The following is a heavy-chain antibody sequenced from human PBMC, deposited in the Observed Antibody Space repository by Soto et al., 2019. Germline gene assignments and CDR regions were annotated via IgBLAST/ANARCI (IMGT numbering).Heavy chain of an antibody. CDR1: GYTFTSYG. J-gene: IGHJ4*02. Sequence: QVQLVQSGAEVKKPGASVKVSCKASGYTFTSYGISWVRQAPGQGLEWMGWISAYNGNTNYAQKLQGRVTMTTDTTTSTAYMELRSLRSDDTAVYYCASSQYQLLCEGIFDYWGQGTLVTVSS. CDR2: ISAYNGNT. V-gene: IGHV1-18*01. CDR3: ASSQYQLLCEGIFDY. D-gene: IGHD2-2*01.